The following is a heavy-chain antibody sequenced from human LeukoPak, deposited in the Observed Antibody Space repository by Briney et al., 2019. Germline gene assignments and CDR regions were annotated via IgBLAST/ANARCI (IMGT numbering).Heavy chain of an antibody. CDR3: AVFTFGGVIVDY. CDR1: GYTFTGYY. CDR2: INPNSGGT. D-gene: IGHD3-16*02. Sequence: ASVKVSCRASGYTFTGYYMHWVRQAPGQGLEWMGWINPNSGGTNYAQKFQGRVTMTRDTSISTAYMELSRLRSDDTAVYYCAVFTFGGVIVDYWGQGTLVTVSS. V-gene: IGHV1-2*02. J-gene: IGHJ4*02.